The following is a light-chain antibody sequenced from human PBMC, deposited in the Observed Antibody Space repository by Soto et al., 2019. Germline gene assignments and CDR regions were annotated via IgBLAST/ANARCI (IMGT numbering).Light chain of an antibody. Sequence: EIVLTQSPATLSLSPGESATLSCRASQSVPRHFAWYQQRPGQAPRLLIYDIYYRDTGIPARFSGSGSGTDFPLTISSLEPEDSAVYYCHDRSHWPRNTFGQGTKLEIK. CDR2: DIY. CDR1: QSVPRH. J-gene: IGKJ2*01. CDR3: HDRSHWPRNT. V-gene: IGKV3-11*01.